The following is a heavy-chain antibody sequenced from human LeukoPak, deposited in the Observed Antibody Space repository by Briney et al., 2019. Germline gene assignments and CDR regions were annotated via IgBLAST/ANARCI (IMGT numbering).Heavy chain of an antibody. D-gene: IGHD2-8*01. CDR3: ARERIVLMVYASGHGYYYMDV. CDR1: GGSFSGYY. V-gene: IGHV4-34*01. Sequence: SETLSLTCAVYGGSFSGYYWSWIRQPPGKGLEWIGEINHSGSTNYNPSLKSRVTISVDTSKNQFSLKLSSVTAADTAVYYCARERIVLMVYASGHGYYYMDVWGKGTTVTASS. CDR2: INHSGST. J-gene: IGHJ6*03.